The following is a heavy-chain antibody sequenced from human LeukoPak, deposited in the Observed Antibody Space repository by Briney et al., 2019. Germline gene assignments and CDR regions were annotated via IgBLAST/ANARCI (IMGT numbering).Heavy chain of an antibody. CDR1: GFTFSSYW. CDR3: ARGDYYGSGSYLGYYYYYYGMDV. V-gene: IGHV3-74*01. D-gene: IGHD3-10*01. CDR2: IDTDGSFT. J-gene: IGHJ6*02. Sequence: GGSLRLSCAASGFTFSSYWMHWVRQAPGKGLVWVSRIDTDGSFTSYADSVRGRFTISRDNSKNTLYLQMNSLRAEDTAVYYCARGDYYGSGSYLGYYYYYYGMDVWGQGTTVTVSS.